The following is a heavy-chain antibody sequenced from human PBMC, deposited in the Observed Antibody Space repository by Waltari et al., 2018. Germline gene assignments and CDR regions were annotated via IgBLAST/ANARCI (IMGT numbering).Heavy chain of an antibody. J-gene: IGHJ5*02. V-gene: IGHV3-7*01. Sequence: EVQLVESGGDLVQPGGSLGLSCAASGFTFSRSWMTWVRQAPGKGLEGVGKIQQNGSEKWYADSVRGRFTISRDNAMNSLYLQMNSLRVEDTAVYYCARDLVATPPWGQGTLVTVSS. CDR2: IQQNGSEK. CDR3: ARDLVATPP. D-gene: IGHD2-21*02. CDR1: GFTFSRSW.